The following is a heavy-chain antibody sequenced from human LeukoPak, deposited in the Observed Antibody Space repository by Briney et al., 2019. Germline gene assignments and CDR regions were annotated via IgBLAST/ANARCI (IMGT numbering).Heavy chain of an antibody. CDR1: GGSISSSSYY. V-gene: IGHV4-39*01. J-gene: IGHJ4*02. D-gene: IGHD3-22*01. CDR3: ARIVVADFDY. Sequence: KPSETLSLTCTVSGGSISSSSYYWGWIRQPPGKGLEWIGGIYSSGSTYYNPSLKSRVTISVDTSKNQFSLKLSSVTAADTAVYYCARIVVADFDYWGQGTLVTVSS. CDR2: IYSSGST.